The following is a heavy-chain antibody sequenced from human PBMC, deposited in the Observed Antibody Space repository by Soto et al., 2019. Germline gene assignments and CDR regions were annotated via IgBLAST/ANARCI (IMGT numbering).Heavy chain of an antibody. CDR1: GGTFSSYA. CDR2: IIPIFGTA. D-gene: IGHD3-3*01. Sequence: SVKVSCKASGGTFSSYAISWVRQAPGQGLEWMGGIIPIFGTANYAQKFQGRVTITADESTSTAYMELSSLRSEDTAVYYCASALDLWSGYLTYYFDYWGQGTLVTVSS. J-gene: IGHJ4*02. CDR3: ASALDLWSGYLTYYFDY. V-gene: IGHV1-69*13.